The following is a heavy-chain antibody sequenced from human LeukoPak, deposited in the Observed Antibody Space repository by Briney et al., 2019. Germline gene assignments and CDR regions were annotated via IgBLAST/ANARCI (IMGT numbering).Heavy chain of an antibody. CDR1: GGTFSSYA. CDR3: ARDQGSLSFDY. Sequence: ASVKVSCKASGGTFSSYAISWVRQAPGQGLEWMGWISPYNGNTNYAQKLQDRVTMTTDTSTSTAYMELRSLRSDDTAVYYCARDQGSLSFDYWGQGTLVTVSS. D-gene: IGHD6-19*01. J-gene: IGHJ4*02. V-gene: IGHV1-18*01. CDR2: ISPYNGNT.